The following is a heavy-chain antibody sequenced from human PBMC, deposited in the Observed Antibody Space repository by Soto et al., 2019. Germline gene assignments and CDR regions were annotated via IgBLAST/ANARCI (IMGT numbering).Heavy chain of an antibody. V-gene: IGHV3-43*01. CDR1: GFSFEDYT. J-gene: IGHJ4*02. CDR2: ISWDGGRT. CDR3: ARDTYDILTGQERYFDY. Sequence: PGGSLRLSCAASGFSFEDYTMHWVRHGPGKGPEWISLISWDGGRTLYSDSVKGRFIISRDNSKNSLYLQMNSLTTEDTALYYCARDTYDILTGQERYFDYWGQGILVTVSS. D-gene: IGHD3-9*01.